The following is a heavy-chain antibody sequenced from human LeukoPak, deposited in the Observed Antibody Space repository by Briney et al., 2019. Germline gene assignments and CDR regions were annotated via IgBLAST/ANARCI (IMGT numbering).Heavy chain of an antibody. J-gene: IGHJ6*03. Sequence: VASVKVSCXASGGTFSSYAISWVRLAPGQGLEWMGGIIPIFGTANYAQKFQGRVTITADESTSTAYMELSSLRSEDTAVYYCARSLEMATRTSPYYYYMDVWGKGTTVTVSS. CDR3: ARSLEMATRTSPYYYYMDV. V-gene: IGHV1-69*13. CDR1: GGTFSSYA. D-gene: IGHD5-24*01. CDR2: IIPIFGTA.